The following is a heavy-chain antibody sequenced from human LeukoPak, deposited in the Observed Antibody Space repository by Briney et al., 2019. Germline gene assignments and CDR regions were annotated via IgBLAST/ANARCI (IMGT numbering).Heavy chain of an antibody. V-gene: IGHV3-30*18. Sequence: GGSLRLSCAASGFTFSSYGMHWVRQAPGKGLEWVAVISYDGSNKYYADSVKGRFTISRDNSKNTLYLQMNSLRAEDTAVYYCAKGPYSSGWYEGGNWFDPWGQGTLVTVSS. CDR3: AKGPYSSGWYEGGNWFDP. J-gene: IGHJ5*02. CDR1: GFTFSSYG. CDR2: ISYDGSNK. D-gene: IGHD6-19*01.